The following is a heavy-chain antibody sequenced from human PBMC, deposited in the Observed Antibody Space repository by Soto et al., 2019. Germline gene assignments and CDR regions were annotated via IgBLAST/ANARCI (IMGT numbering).Heavy chain of an antibody. CDR2: IWYDGSNK. CDR1: GFTFSSYG. Sequence: QVPLVESGGGVVQPGRSLRLSCAASGFTFSSYGMHWVRQAPGKGLEWVAVIWYDGSNKYYADSVKGRFTISRDNSKNTLYLQMNSLRAEDTAVYYCARGPSVVVVAAPFDPWGQGTLVTVSS. V-gene: IGHV3-33*01. CDR3: ARGPSVVVVAAPFDP. J-gene: IGHJ5*02. D-gene: IGHD2-15*01.